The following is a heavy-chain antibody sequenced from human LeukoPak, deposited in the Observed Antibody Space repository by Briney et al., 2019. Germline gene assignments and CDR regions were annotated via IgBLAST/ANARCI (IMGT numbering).Heavy chain of an antibody. CDR3: ARSDGYRLVGI. V-gene: IGHV4-39*07. CDR1: GVSISSGSNY. Sequence: SETLSLTCSVSGVSISSGSNYWGWIRQPPGKTLEWIGSIYSSGSTYYNPSLKSRVIILIDTAKNHFSLNLSSVTAADTAVYYCARSDGYRLVGIWGQGRMATDSS. D-gene: IGHD3-16*02. CDR2: IYSSGST. J-gene: IGHJ3*02.